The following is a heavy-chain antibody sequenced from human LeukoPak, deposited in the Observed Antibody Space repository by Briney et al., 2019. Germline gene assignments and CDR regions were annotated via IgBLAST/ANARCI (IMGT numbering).Heavy chain of an antibody. Sequence: PETLSLTCAVSGGSISSYYWSWIRQPPGKGLEWIGYIYYSGSTNYNPSLKSRVTISVDTSKNQFSLKLSSVTAADTAVYYCARVPSSTSQYYYYGMDVWGQGTTVTVSS. D-gene: IGHD2-2*01. CDR2: IYYSGST. J-gene: IGHJ6*02. CDR1: GGSISSYY. V-gene: IGHV4-59*01. CDR3: ARVPSSTSQYYYYGMDV.